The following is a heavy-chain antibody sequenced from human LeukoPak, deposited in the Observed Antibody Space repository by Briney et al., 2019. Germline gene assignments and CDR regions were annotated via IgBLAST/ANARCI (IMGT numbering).Heavy chain of an antibody. J-gene: IGHJ4*02. CDR1: GGSFSGYY. V-gene: IGHV4-34*01. CDR3: ASRRSGYSYDF. D-gene: IGHD3-3*01. Sequence: SETLSLTCAVYGGSFSGYYWSWIRQPPGKGLEWIGEISHSGSTNYNPSLKSRVTISVDTSKNQFSLKLSSVTAADTAVYYCASRRSGYSYDFWGRGTLVTVSS. CDR2: ISHSGST.